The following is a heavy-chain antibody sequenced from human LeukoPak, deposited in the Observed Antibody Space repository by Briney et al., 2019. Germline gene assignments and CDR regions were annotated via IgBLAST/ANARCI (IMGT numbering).Heavy chain of an antibody. CDR2: INPNSGGT. Sequence: ASVKVSCKASGYTFTGYYVHWVRQAPGQGLEWMGWINPNSGGTNYAQKFQGRVTMTRDTSISTAYMELSRLRSDDTAVYYCARGRDIVVVPAARFDPWGQGTLVTVSS. CDR3: ARGRDIVVVPAARFDP. D-gene: IGHD2-2*01. J-gene: IGHJ5*02. V-gene: IGHV1-2*02. CDR1: GYTFTGYY.